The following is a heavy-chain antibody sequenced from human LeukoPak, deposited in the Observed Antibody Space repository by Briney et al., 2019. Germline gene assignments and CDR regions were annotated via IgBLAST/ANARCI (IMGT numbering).Heavy chain of an antibody. V-gene: IGHV4-59*01. J-gene: IGHJ3*02. D-gene: IGHD3-22*01. Sequence: SETLSLTCTVSGGSISNYYWSWIRQPPGKGLEWIGYIYDSGSTNYNPSLKSRVTISVDTSKNQFSLKVSSVTAADTAVYYCARLGIYYDSSGYPSDAFDIWGQGTMVSVSS. CDR1: GGSISNYY. CDR3: ARLGIYYDSSGYPSDAFDI. CDR2: IYDSGST.